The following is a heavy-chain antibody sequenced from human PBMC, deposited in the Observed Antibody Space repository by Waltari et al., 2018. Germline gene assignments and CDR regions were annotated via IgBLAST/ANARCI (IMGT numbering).Heavy chain of an antibody. CDR2: TSASSGST. V-gene: IGHV3-23*01. CDR1: GCIFSRFA. J-gene: IGHJ4*02. CDR3: TKMRRNLPRDIVDN. Sequence: EVQLLESGGGLVQRGGSVRRSCAVSGCIFSRFAIRWVRHTPGKGLEWVAGTSASSGSTYYADSVQGRFTISRDNSKKRVFLQMNSLRAEDTATYYCTKMRRNLPRDIVDNWGQGTQVIIAS.